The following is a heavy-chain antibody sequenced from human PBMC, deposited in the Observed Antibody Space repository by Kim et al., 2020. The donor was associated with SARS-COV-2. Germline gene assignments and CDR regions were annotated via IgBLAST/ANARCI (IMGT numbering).Heavy chain of an antibody. D-gene: IGHD2-21*02. V-gene: IGHV3-7*01. CDR3: ATHIVVVTTRADGY. CDR2: IKQDGSEK. CDR1: GFTFSSYW. Sequence: GGSLRLSCAASGFTFSSYWMSWVRQAPGKGLEWVANIKQDGSEKYYVDSVKGRFTISRDNAKNSLYLQMNSLRAEDTAVYYCATHIVVVTTRADGYWGQGTLVTVSS. J-gene: IGHJ4*02.